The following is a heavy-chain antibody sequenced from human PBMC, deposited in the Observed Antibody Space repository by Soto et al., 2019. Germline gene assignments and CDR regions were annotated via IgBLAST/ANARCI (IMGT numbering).Heavy chain of an antibody. CDR3: ARESEDLTSNFDY. J-gene: IGHJ4*02. V-gene: IGHV3-21*01. CDR2: ISSTTNYI. Sequence: EVQLVESGGGLVRPGGSLRLSCAASGFTFSRYSMNWVRQAPGKGLEWVSSISSTTNYIYYADSMKGRFTVSRDNAKKSVYLDMNSLSAEDTAVYYCARESEDLTSNFDYWGQGTLVTVSS. CDR1: GFTFSRYS.